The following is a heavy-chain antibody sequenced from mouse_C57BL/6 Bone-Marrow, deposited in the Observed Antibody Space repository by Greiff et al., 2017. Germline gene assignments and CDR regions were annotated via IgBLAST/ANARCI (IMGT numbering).Heavy chain of an antibody. D-gene: IGHD2-12*01. V-gene: IGHV1-80*01. Sequence: VQLQESGAELVKPGASVKISCKASGYAFSSYWMNWVKQRPGTGLEWIGQIYPGDGDTNYNGKFKGKATLTADKSSSTAYMQLSSLTSEDSAVYFCARGGYSPWFAYWGQGTLVTVSA. CDR1: GYAFSSYW. CDR3: ARGGYSPWFAY. CDR2: IYPGDGDT. J-gene: IGHJ3*01.